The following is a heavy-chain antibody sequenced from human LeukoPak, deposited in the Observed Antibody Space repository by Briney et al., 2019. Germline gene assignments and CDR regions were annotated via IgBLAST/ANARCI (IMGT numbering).Heavy chain of an antibody. V-gene: IGHV4-39*01. CDR1: GGSISSSSYY. CDR3: ARHNGVIRQRGYNWFDP. Sequence: SETLSLTCTVSGGSISSSSYYWGWIRQPPGKGLEWIGSIYYSGSTYYNPSLKSRVTISVDTSKNQFSLKLSSVTAADTAVYYCARHNGVIRQRGYNWFDPWGQRTLVTVSS. D-gene: IGHD3-22*01. J-gene: IGHJ5*02. CDR2: IYYSGST.